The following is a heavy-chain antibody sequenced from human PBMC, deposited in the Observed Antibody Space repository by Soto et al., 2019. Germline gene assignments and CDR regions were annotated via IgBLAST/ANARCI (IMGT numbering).Heavy chain of an antibody. CDR3: CARXGSGTYYPTTFDY. V-gene: IGHV4-30-4*08. Sequence: QVQLQESGPGLVKPSQTLSLTCTVSGGAISSADYYWSWIRQHPGKGLEWIGYIYYIGSTYYNPSLKSRVTISXXTXXXXXXXXXXSXXXXXXXXXXCARXGSGTYYPTTFDYWGQGTLVTVSS. J-gene: IGHJ4*02. CDR2: IYYIGST. D-gene: IGHD3-10*01. CDR1: GGAISSADYY.